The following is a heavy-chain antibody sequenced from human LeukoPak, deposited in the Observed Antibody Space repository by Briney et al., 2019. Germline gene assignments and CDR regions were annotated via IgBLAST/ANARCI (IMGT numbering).Heavy chain of an antibody. D-gene: IGHD2-21*02. CDR2: ISTSGTTI. CDR1: GFTFSSYE. CDR3: ARDAYCGSDCYSPSLFVY. V-gene: IGHV3-48*03. J-gene: IGHJ4*02. Sequence: GGSLRLSCAASGFTFSSYEMNWVRQAPGKGLEWVSYISTSGTTIYYADSVKGRFTISRDNARNSLYLQMNSLRAEDTAVYYCARDAYCGSDCYSPSLFVYWGQGTLVTVSS.